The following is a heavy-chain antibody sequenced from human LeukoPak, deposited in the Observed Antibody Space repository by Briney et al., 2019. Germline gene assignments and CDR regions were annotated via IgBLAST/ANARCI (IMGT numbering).Heavy chain of an antibody. V-gene: IGHV3-30*02. CDR3: AKDYSLYCSSASCYTPFDY. Sequence: GGSLRLSCAASGFTFSAYGMHWVRQAPGKGLEWVAFVRYDGSNKYYADSVKGRFTISRDYSRNTLYLQMDSLRAEDTAIYYCAKDYSLYCSSASCYTPFDYWGQGALVTVSS. D-gene: IGHD2-2*02. J-gene: IGHJ4*02. CDR2: VRYDGSNK. CDR1: GFTFSAYG.